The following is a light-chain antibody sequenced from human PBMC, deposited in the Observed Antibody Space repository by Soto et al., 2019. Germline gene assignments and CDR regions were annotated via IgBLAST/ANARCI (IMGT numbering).Light chain of an antibody. Sequence: AIQLTPSPSSLSASVLDIVNITFRASQGISTLLAWYQQKPGKAPKVLIYESSLLQSGVPSRFSGSGSGTDFTLTISCLQSEDFATYYCQKYYSYPQKFGQGTKVDIK. CDR3: QKYYSYPQK. CDR2: ESS. CDR1: QGISTL. V-gene: IGKV1-13*02. J-gene: IGKJ1*01.